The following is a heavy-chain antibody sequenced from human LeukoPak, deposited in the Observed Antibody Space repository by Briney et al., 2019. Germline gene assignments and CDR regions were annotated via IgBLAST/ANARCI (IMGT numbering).Heavy chain of an antibody. J-gene: IGHJ6*02. Sequence: SETLSLTCAVYGGSFSGYYWSWIRQPPGKGLEWIGEINHSGSTNYNPSLKSRVTISVDTSKNQFSLKLSSVTAADTAVYYCARGLTYYDFWSGYYTDYYYGMDVWGQGTTVTVSS. CDR1: GGSFSGYY. CDR2: INHSGST. CDR3: ARGLTYYDFWSGYYTDYYYGMDV. D-gene: IGHD3-3*01. V-gene: IGHV4-34*01.